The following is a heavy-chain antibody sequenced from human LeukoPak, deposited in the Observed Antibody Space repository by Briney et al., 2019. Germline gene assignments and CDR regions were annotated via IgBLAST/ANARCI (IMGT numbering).Heavy chain of an antibody. J-gene: IGHJ3*02. CDR3: AKDIAYSYGSGAFDI. Sequence: PGGSLRLSCAASGFTFDDYAMHWVRQAPGKGLEWVSGISWNSGSIGYADSVKGRFTISRDNAKNSLYLQMNSLRAEDTALYYCAKDIAYSYGSGAFDIWGQGTMVTVSS. CDR2: ISWNSGSI. D-gene: IGHD5-18*01. V-gene: IGHV3-9*01. CDR1: GFTFDDYA.